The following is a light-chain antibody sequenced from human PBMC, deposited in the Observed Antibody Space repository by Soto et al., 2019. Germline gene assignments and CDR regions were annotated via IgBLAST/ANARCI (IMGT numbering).Light chain of an antibody. CDR1: SSNIGSRF. CDR3: AAWDDSLSGRV. Sequence: QSVLTQPPAASGTPGQRVTISCSGSSSNIGSRFVCWYQQLPGTAPKLLIYRDNQRPSGVPDRFSGSKSGASASLAISGLRSEDEADYYCAAWDDSLSGRVFGGETKLTVL. V-gene: IGLV1-47*01. CDR2: RDN. J-gene: IGLJ3*02.